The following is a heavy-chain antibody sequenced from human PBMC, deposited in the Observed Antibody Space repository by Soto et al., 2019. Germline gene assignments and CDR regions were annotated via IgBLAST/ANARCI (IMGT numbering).Heavy chain of an antibody. CDR2: INHSGST. D-gene: IGHD4-17*01. V-gene: IGHV4-34*01. CDR1: GGSFSGYY. Sequence: QVQLQQWGAGLLKPSETLSLTCAVYGGSFSGYYWSWIRQPPGKGLEWIGEINHSGSTNYNPSLKGRVTITVDTTKNQFSLKLSSVTAADTAVYYCARAMTTVTTSGWYFDLWCRVSLVTVSS. CDR3: ARAMTTVTTSGWYFDL. J-gene: IGHJ2*01.